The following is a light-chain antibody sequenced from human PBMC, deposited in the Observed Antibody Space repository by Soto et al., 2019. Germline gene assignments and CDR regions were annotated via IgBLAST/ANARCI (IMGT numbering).Light chain of an antibody. J-gene: IGKJ4*01. CDR3: QQRSNWPPT. Sequence: EIVLTQSPATLSLSPGERATLSCRASQRVSSYLAWYQQKPGQAPRLLIYDASNGATGIPARFSGSGSGTDFTLTISSLEPEDFAVYYCQQRSNWPPTFGGGTKVEIK. CDR2: DAS. V-gene: IGKV3-11*01. CDR1: QRVSSY.